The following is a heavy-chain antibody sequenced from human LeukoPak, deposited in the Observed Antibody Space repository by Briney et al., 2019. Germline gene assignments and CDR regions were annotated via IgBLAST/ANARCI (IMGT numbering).Heavy chain of an antibody. Sequence: SETLSLTCTVSGGSIRSSGICWGWIRQPPGKELDWIGSICYSGSTYYNPSLKSRVSISVDTSTNQFSLKLSSVTAADTAVYYCARRGARGKFDYWGQGTLVTASS. CDR1: GGSIRSSGIC. J-gene: IGHJ4*02. V-gene: IGHV4-39*01. CDR2: ICYSGST. D-gene: IGHD3-16*01. CDR3: ARRGARGKFDY.